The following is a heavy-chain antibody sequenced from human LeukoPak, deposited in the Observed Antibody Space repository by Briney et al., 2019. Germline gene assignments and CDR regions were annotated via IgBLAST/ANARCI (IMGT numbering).Heavy chain of an antibody. CDR2: ISPNSGGT. CDR3: ARGINWFDP. J-gene: IGHJ5*02. D-gene: IGHD3-10*01. Sequence: GASVKVSRKSPGYTSSDFYIHWVRQAPGQGLEWMGWISPNSGGTDFAQNFQGRVTMTRDTSISTAYMELRGLRTDDTAVYYCARGINWFDPWGQGTLVTVSS. V-gene: IGHV1-2*02. CDR1: GYTSSDFY.